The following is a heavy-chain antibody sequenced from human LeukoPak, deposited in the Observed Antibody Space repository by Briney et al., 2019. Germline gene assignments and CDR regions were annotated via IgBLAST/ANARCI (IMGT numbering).Heavy chain of an antibody. D-gene: IGHD2-2*01. Sequence: SETLSLTCAVSGYSISSGYYWGWIRQPPGKGLEWIGSIYHSGGTYYNPSLKSRVTISVDTSKNQFSLKLSSVTAADTAVYYCAREYCSSTSCYQPDAFDIWGQGTMVTVSS. J-gene: IGHJ3*02. CDR2: IYHSGGT. CDR3: AREYCSSTSCYQPDAFDI. CDR1: GYSISSGYY. V-gene: IGHV4-38-2*01.